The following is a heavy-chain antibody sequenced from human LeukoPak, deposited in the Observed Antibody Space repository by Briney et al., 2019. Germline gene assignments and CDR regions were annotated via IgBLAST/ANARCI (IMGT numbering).Heavy chain of an antibody. V-gene: IGHV1-24*01. J-gene: IGHJ5*02. CDR1: GYTLTELS. CDR2: FDPEGGET. Sequence: ASVKVSCKVSGYTLTELSMHWVRQAPGKGLEWMGGFDPEGGETIYAQKFQGRVTMTRDTSTSTVYMELSSLRSEDTAVYYCARDSSSGGSCYSCGFNWFDPWGQGTLVTVSS. CDR3: ARDSSSGGSCYSCGFNWFDP. D-gene: IGHD2-15*01.